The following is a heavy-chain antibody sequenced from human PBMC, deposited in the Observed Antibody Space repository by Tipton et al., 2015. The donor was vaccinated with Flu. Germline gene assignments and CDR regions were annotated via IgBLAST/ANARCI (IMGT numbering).Heavy chain of an antibody. J-gene: IGHJ4*02. CDR1: SDSISNDDYY. V-gene: IGHV4-31*03. Sequence: TLSLTCSVSSDSISNDDYYWSWIRQFPDKGLEWMGYVHSTGTTHYNPSVEGRLTMSRDSSKNQFFLLLHSMTAADAAVYYCMARAGKERYYCGRGAQVTVSS. D-gene: IGHD5-24*01. CDR3: MARAGKERYY. CDR2: VHSTGTT.